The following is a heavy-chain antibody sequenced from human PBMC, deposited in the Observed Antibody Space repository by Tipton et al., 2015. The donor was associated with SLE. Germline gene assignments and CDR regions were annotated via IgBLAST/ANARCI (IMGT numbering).Heavy chain of an antibody. Sequence: TLSLTCAVYGGSFSGYYWSWIRQPPGKGLEWIGEINHSGSTNYNPSLKSRVTISVDTSKNQFSLKLSSVTAADTAMYYCARALAVARYFDYWGQGTLVTVSS. J-gene: IGHJ4*02. D-gene: IGHD6-19*01. CDR3: ARALAVARYFDY. CDR2: INHSGST. CDR1: GGSFSGYY. V-gene: IGHV4-34*01.